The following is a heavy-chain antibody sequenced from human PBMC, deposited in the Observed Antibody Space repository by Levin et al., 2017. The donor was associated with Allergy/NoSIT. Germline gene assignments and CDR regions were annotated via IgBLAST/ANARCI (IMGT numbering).Heavy chain of an antibody. Sequence: SQTLSLTCTVSGGSISSYYYSWIRQPPGKGLEWIGYMYYSGSTNYNPSLKSRVTISVDTSKNQFSLKLMSVTAADTAVYYCARATRSSLIHYFDHWGQGTLVTVSS. V-gene: IGHV4-59*01. CDR1: GGSISSYY. D-gene: IGHD6-13*01. CDR2: MYYSGST. CDR3: ARATRSSLIHYFDH. J-gene: IGHJ4*02.